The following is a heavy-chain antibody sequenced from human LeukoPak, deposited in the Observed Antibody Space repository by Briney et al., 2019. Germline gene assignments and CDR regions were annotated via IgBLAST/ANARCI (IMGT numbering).Heavy chain of an antibody. V-gene: IGHV3-21*01. CDR3: ARDSLPPTTVTAS. J-gene: IGHJ5*02. CDR1: GFTFSSYS. Sequence: GGSLRLSCAASGFTFSSYSMNWVRQAPGKGLEWVSSISSSSSYIYYADSVKGRFTISRDNAKNSLYLQMNSLRAEDTAVYYCARDSLPPTTVTASWGQGTLVTVSS. D-gene: IGHD4-17*01. CDR2: ISSSSSYI.